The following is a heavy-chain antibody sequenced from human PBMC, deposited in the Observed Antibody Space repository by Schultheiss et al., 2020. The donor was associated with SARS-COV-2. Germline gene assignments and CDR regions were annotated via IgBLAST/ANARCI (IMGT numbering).Heavy chain of an antibody. CDR3: ARERQLVQTWYYYYGMDV. J-gene: IGHJ6*02. CDR1: GGTFSSYA. Sequence: ASVKVSCKASGGTFSSYAISWVRQAPGQGLEWMGIINPSGGSTSYAQKFQGRVTMTRDTSTSTVYMELSSLRSEDTAVYYCARERQLVQTWYYYYGMDVWGQGTTVTVSS. CDR2: INPSGGST. V-gene: IGHV1-46*01. D-gene: IGHD6-6*01.